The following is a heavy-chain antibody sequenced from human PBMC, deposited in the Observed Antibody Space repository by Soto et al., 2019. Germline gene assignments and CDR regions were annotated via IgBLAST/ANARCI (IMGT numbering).Heavy chain of an antibody. CDR3: XXXXXXQQFGGNYYYGIDV. CDR2: IIPIFPTP. D-gene: IGHD3-10*01. CDR1: GGTFGNSA. V-gene: IGHV1-69*05. J-gene: IGHJ6*02. Sequence: QVQLVQSGAEVKKPGSSVTVSCKASGGTFGNSAISWVRQAPGQGLEWMGGIIPIFPTPDYAQKFQGRVTXXXXXXXXXPXXXXXXXXXXXXXXXYXXXXXXXQQFGGNYYYGIDVWGQGTTV.